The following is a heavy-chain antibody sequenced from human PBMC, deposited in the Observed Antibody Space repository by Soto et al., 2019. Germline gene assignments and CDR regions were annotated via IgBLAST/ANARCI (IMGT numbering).Heavy chain of an antibody. Sequence: QVQLVQSGAEVKKTRSSVKVSCKTSGGTFSTFGISWVRQAPGQGLEWMGGIIPFFGTAEYAQKFEDRITMTADQSTNTVYKDLRSLTSEDTAIYYCARTAPMDAGDKYYYDFWGQGALVTVSS. D-gene: IGHD3-16*01. CDR1: GGTFSTFG. CDR2: IIPFFGTA. V-gene: IGHV1-69*01. CDR3: ARTAPMDAGDKYYYDF. J-gene: IGHJ4*02.